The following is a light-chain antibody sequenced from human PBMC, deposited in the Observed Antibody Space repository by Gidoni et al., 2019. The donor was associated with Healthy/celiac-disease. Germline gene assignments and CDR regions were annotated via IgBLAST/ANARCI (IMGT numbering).Light chain of an antibody. J-gene: IGKJ4*02. CDR2: DAS. Sequence: EIVLTQSPATLSLSPGERATLSCRASQSVSSYLAWYQQQPGQAPRLLIYDASNRTAGLPARFSGSGSGTDFTLTISSLEPEDVAVYYCQQRSNRPVNTFGGGTKVEIK. V-gene: IGKV3-11*01. CDR1: QSVSSY. CDR3: QQRSNRPVNT.